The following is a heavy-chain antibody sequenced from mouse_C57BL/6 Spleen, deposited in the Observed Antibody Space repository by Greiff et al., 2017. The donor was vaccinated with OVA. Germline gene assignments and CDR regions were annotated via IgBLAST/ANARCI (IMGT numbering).Heavy chain of an antibody. J-gene: IGHJ2*01. V-gene: IGHV1-64*01. CDR1: GYTFTSYW. CDR2: IHPNSGST. CDR3: ARSGNYAYYFDY. D-gene: IGHD2-1*01. Sequence: VQLQQSGAELVKPGASVKLSCKASGYTFTSYWMHWVKQRPGQGLEWIGMIHPNSGSTNYNEKFKSKATLTVDKSSSTAYMQLSSLTSEDSAVYYCARSGNYAYYFDYWGQGTTLTVSS.